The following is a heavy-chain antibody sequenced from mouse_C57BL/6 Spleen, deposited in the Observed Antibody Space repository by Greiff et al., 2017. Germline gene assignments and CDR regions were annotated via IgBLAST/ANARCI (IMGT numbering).Heavy chain of an antibody. CDR2: IDPSDSYT. J-gene: IGHJ4*01. CDR1: GYTFTSYW. V-gene: IGHV1-59*01. D-gene: IGHD1-1*01. CDR3: ARTPHGYGLKGYAMGY. Sequence: QVQLQQPGAELVRPGTSVKLSCKASGYTFTSYWMHWVKQRPGQGLQWIGVIDPSDSYTNYNQKFKGKATLTVDTSASTADMQLSSLTSEDSAGYYCARTPHGYGLKGYAMGYWGQGTSVTVSS.